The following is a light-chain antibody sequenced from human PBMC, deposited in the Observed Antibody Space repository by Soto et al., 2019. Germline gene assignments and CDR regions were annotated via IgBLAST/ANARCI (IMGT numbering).Light chain of an antibody. V-gene: IGKV1-12*01. CDR2: AAS. Sequence: DIQMTQSPSSVSASVGDRVTMTCRASQGISSWLVWYQQKPGKAPKLLIYAASSLQSGVPSRFSGSGSGTDFTLTISSLQPEDFATYYCQQANSFPWTFGQGTTGDIK. CDR1: QGISSW. J-gene: IGKJ1*01. CDR3: QQANSFPWT.